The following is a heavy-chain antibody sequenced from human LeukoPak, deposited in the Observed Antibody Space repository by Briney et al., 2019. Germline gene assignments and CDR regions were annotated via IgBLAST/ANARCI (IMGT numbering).Heavy chain of an antibody. CDR1: GGSISSYY. Sequence: PSETLSLTCTVSGGSISSYYWSWIRQPPEKGLEWIGYIYYSGSTNYNPSLKSRVTISVDTSKNQFSLKLSSVTAADTAVYYCARDTPRYYYDSSGYRGAFDIWGQGTMVTVSS. CDR2: IYYSGST. J-gene: IGHJ3*02. V-gene: IGHV4-59*01. CDR3: ARDTPRYYYDSSGYRGAFDI. D-gene: IGHD3-22*01.